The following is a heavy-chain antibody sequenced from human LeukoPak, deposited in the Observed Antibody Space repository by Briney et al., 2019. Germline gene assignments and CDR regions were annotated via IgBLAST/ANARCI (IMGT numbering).Heavy chain of an antibody. CDR3: ARQAHPWEWLPHYFDY. J-gene: IGHJ4*02. V-gene: IGHV4-34*01. D-gene: IGHD3-3*01. Sequence: PSETLSLTCTVSGGSISSYYWSWIRQPPGKGLEWIEEINHSGSTNYNPSLKSRVTISVDTSKNQFSLKLSSVTAADTAVYYCARQAHPWEWLPHYFDYWGQGTLVTVSS. CDR1: GGSISSYY. CDR2: INHSGST.